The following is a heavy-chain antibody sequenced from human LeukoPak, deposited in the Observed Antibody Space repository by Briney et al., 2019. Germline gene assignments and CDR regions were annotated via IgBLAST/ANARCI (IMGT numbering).Heavy chain of an antibody. Sequence: GGSLRLSCAASGFTFTNYWMHWVRQAPGMGLVWVSRLPPDELGIIYADSVKGRFTVSRDNAKNTVYLQMNNLRVDDTAMYYCVGTTASRGSEYWGQGALVTVSS. CDR2: LPPDELGI. J-gene: IGHJ4*02. CDR3: VGTTASRGSEY. V-gene: IGHV3-74*01. D-gene: IGHD3-16*01. CDR1: GFTFTNYW.